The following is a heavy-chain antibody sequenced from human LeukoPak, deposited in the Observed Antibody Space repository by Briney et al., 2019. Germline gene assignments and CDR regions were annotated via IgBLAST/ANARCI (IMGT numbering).Heavy chain of an antibody. CDR3: ASPRWDYYYYGMDV. J-gene: IGHJ6*02. Sequence: PSETLSLTCTVSGGSISSSSYYWGWIRQPPGKGLEWIGSIYYSGSTYYNPSLKSRVTISVDTSKNQFSLKLSSMTAADTAVYYCASPRWDYYYYGMDVWGQGTTVTVSS. CDR1: GGSISSSSYY. V-gene: IGHV4-39*01. D-gene: IGHD3-16*01. CDR2: IYYSGST.